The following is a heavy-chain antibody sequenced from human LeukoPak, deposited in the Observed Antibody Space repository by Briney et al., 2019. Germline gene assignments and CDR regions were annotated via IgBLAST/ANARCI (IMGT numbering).Heavy chain of an antibody. V-gene: IGHV3-20*03. J-gene: IGHJ3*02. CDR2: INGNRGTT. CDR3: LRYLPTPVYDNSALQM. Sequence: GGSLRHSHAVSGFTSYEHGLTGVRQVPGKGLEWVSGINGNRGTTGYADSVKRRFVISSDNAKNSLYLHMNRLRAEDTALYYCLRYLPTPVYDNSALQMWGQGTMVTVSS. CDR1: GFTSYEHG. D-gene: IGHD5/OR15-5a*01.